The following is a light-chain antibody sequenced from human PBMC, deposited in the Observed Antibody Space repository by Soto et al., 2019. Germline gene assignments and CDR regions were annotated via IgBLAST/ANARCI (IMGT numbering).Light chain of an antibody. Sequence: DIQITQSPASLSSSVVERFTITCLASQSISSYLNWYHQKPGKAPKLLIYAASSLQSGVPLRFRGSGSGTDFTLTISSLQPEDFATYYCQQSYSSPITFGQGTRLEIK. V-gene: IGKV1-39*01. CDR2: AAS. CDR1: QSISSY. CDR3: QQSYSSPIT. J-gene: IGKJ5*01.